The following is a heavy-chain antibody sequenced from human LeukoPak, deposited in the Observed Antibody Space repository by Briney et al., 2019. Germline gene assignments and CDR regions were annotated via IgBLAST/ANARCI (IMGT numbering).Heavy chain of an antibody. D-gene: IGHD3-22*01. CDR2: MHYSGST. V-gene: IGHV4-59*08. Sequence: GSLRLSCAASGFTFSSYSMNWIRQSPGKGLEWIGYMHYSGSTNYNPSLKSRVTISVDTSKNQFSLKLSSVTAADTAVYYCVGNGYYSVDYWGQGTLVTVSS. J-gene: IGHJ4*02. CDR3: VGNGYYSVDY. CDR1: GFTFSSYS.